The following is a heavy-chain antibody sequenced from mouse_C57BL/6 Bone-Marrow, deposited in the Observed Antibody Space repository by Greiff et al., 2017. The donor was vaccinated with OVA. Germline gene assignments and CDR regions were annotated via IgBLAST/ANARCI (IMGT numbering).Heavy chain of an antibody. CDR2: IRLKSDNYAT. V-gene: IGHV6-3*01. CDR3: TGDTTVVAPFDY. J-gene: IGHJ2*01. CDR1: GFTFSNYW. Sequence: EVKVVESGGGLVQPGGSMKLSCVASGFTFSNYWMNWVRQSPEKGLEWVAQIRLKSDNYATHYAESVKGRFTISRDDSKSSVYLQMNNLRAEDTGIYYCTGDTTVVAPFDYWGQGTTLTVSS. D-gene: IGHD1-1*01.